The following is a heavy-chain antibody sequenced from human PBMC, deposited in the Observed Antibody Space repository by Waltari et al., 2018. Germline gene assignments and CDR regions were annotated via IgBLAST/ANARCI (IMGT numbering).Heavy chain of an antibody. Sequence: QVQLVQSGAEVQKPGASVKVSCKASGYTFTRYAMHWVRQAPRHRLERMGWINAGNGNTKYSQKVQGRVTITRDTSASTAYMELSSLRSEDTAVYYCARDRPITMVRGVTWWFDPWGQGTLVTVSS. CDR1: GYTFTRYA. D-gene: IGHD3-10*01. V-gene: IGHV1-3*01. CDR3: ARDRPITMVRGVTWWFDP. J-gene: IGHJ5*02. CDR2: INAGNGNT.